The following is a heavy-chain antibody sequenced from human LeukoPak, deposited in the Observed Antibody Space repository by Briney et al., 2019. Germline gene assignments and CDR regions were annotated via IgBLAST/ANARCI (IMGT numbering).Heavy chain of an antibody. D-gene: IGHD1-14*01. CDR3: ARLGGIGYYYYYMDV. CDR2: IYYSGST. Sequence: SETLSLTCTVSGGSISSSSYYWGWIRQPPGKGLEWIGSIYYSGSTYYNPSLKSRVTISVDTSKNQFSLKLSSVTAADTAVYYCARLGGIGYYYYYMDVWGKGTTVTVSS. CDR1: GGSISSSSYY. J-gene: IGHJ6*03. V-gene: IGHV4-39*01.